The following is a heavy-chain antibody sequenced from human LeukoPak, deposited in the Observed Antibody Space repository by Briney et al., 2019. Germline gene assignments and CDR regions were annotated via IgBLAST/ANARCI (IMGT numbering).Heavy chain of an antibody. CDR2: IYHSGST. J-gene: IGHJ4*02. Sequence: SETLSPTCTVSGYSISSGYYWGWIRQPPGKGLEWIGSIYHSGSTYYNPSLKSRVTISVDTSKNQFSLKLSSVTAADTAVYYCARHSFSGYYSFWGQGTLVTVSS. CDR3: ARHSFSGYYSF. CDR1: GYSISSGYY. D-gene: IGHD3-22*01. V-gene: IGHV4-38-2*02.